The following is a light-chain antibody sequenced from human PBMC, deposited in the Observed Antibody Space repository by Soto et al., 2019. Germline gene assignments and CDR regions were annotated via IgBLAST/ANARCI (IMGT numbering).Light chain of an antibody. CDR2: GAS. V-gene: IGKV1-39*01. CDR1: QSISTY. J-gene: IGKJ2*01. Sequence: DIQMTQSPSSLSASVGDRATVTCRASQSISTYLNWYQQKPREAPKLLIYGASSLQTGVPPRFSGSGSGTDLTLTISSLQSEDFATYFCQQGYSTPHTFGQGTRLEIK. CDR3: QQGYSTPHT.